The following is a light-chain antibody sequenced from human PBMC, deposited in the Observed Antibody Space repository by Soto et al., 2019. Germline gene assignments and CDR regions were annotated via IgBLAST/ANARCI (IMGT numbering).Light chain of an antibody. CDR2: EVS. J-gene: IGLJ1*01. V-gene: IGLV2-14*01. CDR3: SLYTTSRAYV. Sequence: HSVLTQPASVSGSPGQSITISCTGTSSDVGAYNYVSWYQQQSGKAPKLMIHEVSNRPSGVSNRFSGSKSGNTASLTISGLQAEDGADYYCSLYTTSRAYVFGIGTKVTVL. CDR1: SSDVGAYNY.